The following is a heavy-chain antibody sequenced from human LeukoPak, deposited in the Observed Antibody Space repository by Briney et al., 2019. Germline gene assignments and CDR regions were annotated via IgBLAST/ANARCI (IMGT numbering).Heavy chain of an antibody. D-gene: IGHD1-14*01. CDR1: GGSISSYY. CDR3: ARLPASEVDPAFDI. J-gene: IGHJ3*02. CDR2: IYYSGST. V-gene: IGHV4-59*08. Sequence: PSETLSLTCTASGGSISSYYWSWIRQPPGKGLEWIGYIYYSGSTNYNPSLKSRVTISVDTSKNQFSLKLSPVTAADTAVYYCARLPASEVDPAFDIWGQGTMVTVSS.